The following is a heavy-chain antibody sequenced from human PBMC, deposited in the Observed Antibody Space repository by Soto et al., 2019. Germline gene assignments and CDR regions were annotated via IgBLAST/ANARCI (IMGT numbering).Heavy chain of an antibody. CDR1: GVTVNTNY. V-gene: IGHV3-53*01. CDR3: ASTTAWKDAFEI. CDR2: IESGGSI. J-gene: IGHJ3*02. Sequence: EVQLVESGGGLIQPGGSLRLSCAASGVTVNTNYMSWVRQSPGKGLEWVSLIESGGSIYYADSVKGRFTISRDNFKNTLSLQMNSLRVEDTAVYYCASTTAWKDAFEIWGQGTLVSVSS. D-gene: IGHD1-1*01.